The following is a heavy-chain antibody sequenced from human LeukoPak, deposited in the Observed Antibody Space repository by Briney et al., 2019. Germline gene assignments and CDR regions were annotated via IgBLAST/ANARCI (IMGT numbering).Heavy chain of an antibody. D-gene: IGHD3-10*01. V-gene: IGHV5-51*01. Sequence: GESLKISCQGSGYNFIAYWIAWVRQMPGKGLELMGIIYPRDSDTRYSPSFQGQVTISADKSITTAYLQWSSLKASDTAIYYCARQREDRGVFDHWGQGTLVTVSS. CDR2: IYPRDSDT. CDR3: ARQREDRGVFDH. CDR1: GYNFIAYW. J-gene: IGHJ4*02.